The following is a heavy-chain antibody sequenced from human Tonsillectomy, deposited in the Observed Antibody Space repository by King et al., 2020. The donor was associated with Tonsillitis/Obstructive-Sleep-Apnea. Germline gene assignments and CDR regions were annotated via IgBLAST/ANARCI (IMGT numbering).Heavy chain of an antibody. D-gene: IGHD5-12*01. J-gene: IGHJ2*01. Sequence: VQLVESGGGLVQPGGFLRLSCAASGFTFSSYEMNWVRQAPGKGLEWVSYISSSGSTIYYADSVKGRFTISRDNAKNSLYLQMNSLRAEDTAVYYCARDSLGWYFDLWGRGTLVSVSS. CDR3: ARDSLGWYFDL. CDR2: ISSSGSTI. V-gene: IGHV3-48*03. CDR1: GFTFSSYE.